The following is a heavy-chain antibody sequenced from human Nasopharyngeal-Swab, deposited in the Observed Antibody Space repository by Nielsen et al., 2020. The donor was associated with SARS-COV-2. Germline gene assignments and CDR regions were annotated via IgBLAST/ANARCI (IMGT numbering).Heavy chain of an antibody. CDR1: GYIFTSYW. CDR3: VRRAFSASYYYFDY. D-gene: IGHD1-26*01. Sequence: GGSLRLSCKGSGYIFTSYWIGWARQMPGKGLERMGIIYPADSDSRYSLSFQGQVPISVDKSISTAYLQWNTLKASDTAIYYCVRRAFSASYYYFDYWGPGTLVTVSS. CDR2: IYPADSDS. J-gene: IGHJ4*02. V-gene: IGHV5-51*01.